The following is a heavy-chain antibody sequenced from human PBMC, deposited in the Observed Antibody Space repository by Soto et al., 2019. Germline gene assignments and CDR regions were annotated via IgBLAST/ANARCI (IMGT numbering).Heavy chain of an antibody. Sequence: GGSLRLSCATSGFSFTTYPMSWVRQAPGKGLEWVTAISANGRGTSYADSVKGRFTILRDNSRTTLYLQMNSLRVEDTALYYCVRKYPGTRPFDYWGQGTLVTVSS. J-gene: IGHJ4*01. V-gene: IGHV3-23*01. CDR2: ISANGRGT. CDR1: GFSFTTYP. D-gene: IGHD2-2*01. CDR3: VRKYPGTRPFDY.